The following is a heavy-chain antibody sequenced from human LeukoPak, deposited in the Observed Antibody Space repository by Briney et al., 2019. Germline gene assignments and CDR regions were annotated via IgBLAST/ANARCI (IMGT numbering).Heavy chain of an antibody. J-gene: IGHJ4*02. CDR2: ISSSSSTI. CDR1: GFTFSSYS. CDR3: ARDLRSYYGSGSYEFDY. D-gene: IGHD3-10*01. Sequence: GGSLRLSCAASGFTFSSYSMNWVRQAPGKRLEWVSYISSSSSTIYYADSVKGRFTISRDNAKNSLYLQMNSLRAEDTAVYYCARDLRSYYGSGSYEFDYWGQGTLVTVSS. V-gene: IGHV3-48*04.